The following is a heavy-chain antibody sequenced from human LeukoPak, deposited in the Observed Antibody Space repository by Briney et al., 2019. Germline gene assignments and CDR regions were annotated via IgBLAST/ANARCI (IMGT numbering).Heavy chain of an antibody. CDR1: GFTISDYY. Sequence: AGGSLRLSCAASGFTISDYYMNWIRQAPGKGLEWVSYISGSGSTIYYAESVKGRITISRDNAKNSLYLQMNSLRAEDTAVYYCTRDRYQYDTNGYYDHSSTFDYWGQGTLVTVSS. J-gene: IGHJ4*02. V-gene: IGHV3-11*04. D-gene: IGHD3-22*01. CDR2: ISGSGSTI. CDR3: TRDRYQYDTNGYYDHSSTFDY.